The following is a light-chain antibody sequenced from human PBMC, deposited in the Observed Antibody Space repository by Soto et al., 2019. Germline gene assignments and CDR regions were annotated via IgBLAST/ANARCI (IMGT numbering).Light chain of an antibody. CDR3: SSHTSSSTHV. Sequence: QSALTQPASVSGSRGQSITISCTGTSSDVGAYNFVSWYQQHPGKLPKLMIFDVSRRPSGVSDRFSGSKSGNTASLTISGLHAEDEGDYYCSSHTSSSTHVFGSGTKVTVL. V-gene: IGLV2-14*03. CDR2: DVS. CDR1: SSDVGAYNF. J-gene: IGLJ1*01.